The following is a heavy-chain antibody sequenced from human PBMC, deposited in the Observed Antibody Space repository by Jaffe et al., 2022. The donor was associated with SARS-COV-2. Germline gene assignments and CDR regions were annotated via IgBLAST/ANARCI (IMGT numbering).Heavy chain of an antibody. D-gene: IGHD2-2*01. CDR2: INEDGSEK. V-gene: IGHV3-7*04. CDR3: VGGGYARF. CDR1: GFTFSSYW. J-gene: IGHJ4*02. Sequence: EVHLVESGGGLVQPGGSLRLYCAASGFTFSSYWMSWVRQAPGKGLEWVANINEDGSEKYYVDSVKGRFTFSRDNARNSLYLQMNNLRAEDTAVYYCVGGGYARFWGQGTLVTVSS.